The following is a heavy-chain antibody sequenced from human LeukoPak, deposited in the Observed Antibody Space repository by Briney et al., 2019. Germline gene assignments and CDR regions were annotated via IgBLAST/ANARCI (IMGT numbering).Heavy chain of an antibody. D-gene: IGHD6-19*01. J-gene: IGHJ3*02. CDR2: IIPIFGTA. Sequence: SVKVSCKASGGTFSSYTINWVRQAPGQGLEWMGGIIPIFGTANYAQKFQGRVTITADKSTSTAYMELSSLRSEDTAVYYCARSAVAEAFDIWGQGTMVTVSS. CDR1: GGTFSSYT. V-gene: IGHV1-69*06. CDR3: ARSAVAEAFDI.